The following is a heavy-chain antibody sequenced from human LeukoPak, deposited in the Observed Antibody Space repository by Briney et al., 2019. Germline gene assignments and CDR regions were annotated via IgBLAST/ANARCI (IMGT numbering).Heavy chain of an antibody. CDR1: GGTFSSYA. J-gene: IGHJ4*02. V-gene: IGHV1-69*05. D-gene: IGHD6-19*01. Sequence: ASVKVSCKASGGTFSSYAISWVRQARGQGLEWMGGIIPIFGAANYAQKFQGRVTITTDESTSTAYMELSSLRSEDTAVYYCARGPTVALDYWGQGTLVTVSS. CDR3: ARGPTVALDY. CDR2: IIPIFGAA.